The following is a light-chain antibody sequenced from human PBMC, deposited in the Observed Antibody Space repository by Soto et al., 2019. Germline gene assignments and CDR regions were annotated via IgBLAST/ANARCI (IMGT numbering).Light chain of an antibody. CDR1: QSISSY. Sequence: DIQMTQSPSSLSASVGDRVTITCRASQSISSYLNWYQQKPGKAPKLLIYAASRLQSRVPSRFSGSGSGTDFTLTISSLQPEDFATYYCQQSYSTLTFGGGTKVEIK. J-gene: IGKJ4*01. CDR3: QQSYSTLT. V-gene: IGKV1-39*01. CDR2: AAS.